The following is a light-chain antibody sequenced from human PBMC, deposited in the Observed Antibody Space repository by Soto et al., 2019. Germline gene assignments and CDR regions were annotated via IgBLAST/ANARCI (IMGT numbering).Light chain of an antibody. CDR1: QSISTTS. CDR3: QQYGNSPFT. J-gene: IGKJ5*01. Sequence: PGARATLSCRPSQSISTTSLAWYQQKPGQAPRLLIYRASTRATGIPDRFSGSESGTEFTLTISRLEPEDFVVYYCQQYGNSPFTFGQGTRLEIK. CDR2: RAS. V-gene: IGKV3-20*01.